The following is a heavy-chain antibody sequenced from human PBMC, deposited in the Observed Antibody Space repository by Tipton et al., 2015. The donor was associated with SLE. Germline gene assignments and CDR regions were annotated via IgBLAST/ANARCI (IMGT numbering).Heavy chain of an antibody. CDR2: IFTDGST. Sequence: TLSLTCTVSGASINSGTYYWTWIRQPAGKGLEWIGRIFTDGSTNYDRSLKSRVTISLDTSKTQFSLKLRSVTAADTAIYYCARGGYSSGWYGDYFVYCGQGTLVTVSS. CDR3: ARGGYSSGWYGDYFVY. V-gene: IGHV4-61*02. CDR1: GASINSGTYY. D-gene: IGHD6-19*01. J-gene: IGHJ4*02.